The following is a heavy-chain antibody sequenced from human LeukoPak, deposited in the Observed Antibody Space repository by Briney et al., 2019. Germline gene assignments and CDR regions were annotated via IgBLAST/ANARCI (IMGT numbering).Heavy chain of an antibody. CDR2: IYYSGST. D-gene: IGHD3-3*01. CDR3: ARGWESGSSYNWFDP. V-gene: IGHV4-59*01. J-gene: IGHJ5*02. CDR1: GGSISSYY. Sequence: PSETLSLTCTVSGGSISSYYWSSIRQPPGKGLEWIGYIYYSGSTNYNPSLKSRVTISVDTSKNQFSLKLSSVTAADTAVYYCARGWESGSSYNWFDPWGQGTLVTVSS.